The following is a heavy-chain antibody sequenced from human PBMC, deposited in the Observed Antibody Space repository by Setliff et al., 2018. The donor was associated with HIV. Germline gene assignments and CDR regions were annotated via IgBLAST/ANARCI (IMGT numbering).Heavy chain of an antibody. D-gene: IGHD6-25*01. J-gene: IGHJ4*02. CDR3: AREYHIAATDSRLANYFDY. Sequence: GASVKVSCKASGYTFTNFFMHWVRQAPGQGLEWMGIINPSDGSTTYAQKLQGRVTMTSDTSTSTVYMELSSLRSEDTAVYTCAREYHIAATDSRLANYFDYWGQGTLDTVSS. CDR1: GYTFTNFF. CDR2: INPSDGST. V-gene: IGHV1-46*04.